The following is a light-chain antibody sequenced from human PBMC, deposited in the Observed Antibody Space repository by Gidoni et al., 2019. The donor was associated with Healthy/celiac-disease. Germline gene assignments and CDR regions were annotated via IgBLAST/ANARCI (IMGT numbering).Light chain of an antibody. J-gene: IGKJ4*01. CDR3: QQINSDKT. CDR2: AAS. V-gene: IGKV1-9*01. CDR1: QGISSY. Sequence: DIQLTQSPSFLSASVGDRVTITCRASQGISSYLAWYQQKPGKAPKLLIYAASTLQSGVPSRFSGSGSGTELTLTISSLQPEDFATYYCQQINSDKTFGGGTKVESK.